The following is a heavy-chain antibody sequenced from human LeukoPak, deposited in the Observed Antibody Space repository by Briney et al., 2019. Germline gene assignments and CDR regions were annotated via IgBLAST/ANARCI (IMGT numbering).Heavy chain of an antibody. V-gene: IGHV3-33*03. D-gene: IGHD6-13*01. J-gene: IGHJ5*01. CDR2: IWYDGSNK. CDR1: GFSFRSYA. Sequence: GGSLRLSCVASGFSFRSYAMHWVRQAPGKGLEWVGVIWYDGSNKYYAESVKGRFTISRDNSKNTLYLQMSSLRAEDTALYYCARGVATVGTAPESWGQGTLVTVPP. CDR3: ARGVATVGTAPES.